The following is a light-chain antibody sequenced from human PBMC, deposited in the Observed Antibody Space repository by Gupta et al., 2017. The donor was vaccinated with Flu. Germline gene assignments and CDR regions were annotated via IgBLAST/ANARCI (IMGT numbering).Light chain of an antibody. J-gene: IGKJ1*01. CDR3: QQYDRSPWT. CDR1: QFVSSTN. CDR2: GAS. Sequence: EIVLTQSPAPRSLSPGERAALSCRASQFVSSTNLAWYQQKPGQPPRLLIYGASSRAAGTPDRFGGSGSGTDFTLSISRLEPEDFAVYYCQQYDRSPWTFGQGTRVEIK. V-gene: IGKV3-20*01.